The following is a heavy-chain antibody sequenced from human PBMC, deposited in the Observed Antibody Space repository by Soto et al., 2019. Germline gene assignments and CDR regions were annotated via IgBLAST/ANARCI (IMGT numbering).Heavy chain of an antibody. CDR2: IIIIFDTA. Sequence: GASVKVSCKASGYTFTSYAISWVRQAPGQGLEWMGGIIIIFDTAKYAQKFQGRVTIIADESTSTAYMELSSLRYEDTAVYYCARGAYSGPPDVWGQGTTVTVSS. V-gene: IGHV1-69*13. CDR1: GYTFTSYA. J-gene: IGHJ6*02. D-gene: IGHD5-12*01. CDR3: ARGAYSGPPDV.